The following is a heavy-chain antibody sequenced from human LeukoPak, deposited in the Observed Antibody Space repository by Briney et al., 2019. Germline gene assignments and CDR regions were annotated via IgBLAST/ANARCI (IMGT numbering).Heavy chain of an antibody. V-gene: IGHV4-34*01. CDR2: INHSESA. CDR1: GGSFSGYY. Sequence: PSETLSLTCAVYGGSFSGYYWSWIRQPPGKGLEWIGEINHSESANYNPSLKSRVTISVDTSKNQFSLKLSSVTAADTAVYYCARGTSGSDGNWFDPWGQGTLVTVSS. D-gene: IGHD1-26*01. CDR3: ARGTSGSDGNWFDP. J-gene: IGHJ5*02.